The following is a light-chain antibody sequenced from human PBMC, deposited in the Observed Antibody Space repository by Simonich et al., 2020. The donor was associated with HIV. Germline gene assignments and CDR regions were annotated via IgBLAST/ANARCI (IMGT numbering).Light chain of an antibody. V-gene: IGKV1-8*01. CDR3: QQYYDTPYT. J-gene: IGKJ2*01. CDR2: AAS. CDR1: QGISSY. Sequence: IQMTQSPSSLSASTGDRVTITCRASQGISSYLAWYQPKPGKAPKLLIYAASTLQSGVPSRFSGSGSGTDFTLTISTLQAEDVAVYYCQQYYDTPYTFGQGTKLEI.